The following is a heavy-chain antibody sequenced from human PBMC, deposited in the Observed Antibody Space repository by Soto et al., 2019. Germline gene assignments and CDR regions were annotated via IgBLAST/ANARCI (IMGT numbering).Heavy chain of an antibody. CDR3: GRDEAGESKKGFAP. CDR2: IKHDGSTR. CDR1: GFTFSSYW. Sequence: PGGSLRLSCAASGFTFSSYWMSWVRQAPGKGPEWVANIKHDGSTRYYVDSVRGRFTISRDNAKNSLYRQMNSLRAEDRVVYYCGRDEAGESKKGFAPWGQEPLVTVSS. J-gene: IGHJ5*02. D-gene: IGHD6-25*01. V-gene: IGHV3-7*01.